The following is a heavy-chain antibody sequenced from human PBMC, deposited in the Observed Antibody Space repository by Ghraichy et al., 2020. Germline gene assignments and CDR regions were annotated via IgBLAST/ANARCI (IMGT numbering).Heavy chain of an antibody. CDR3: ARGIRYCGGDCNTPYGMDV. Sequence: SETLSLTCAVSSVSISRTNWWSWVRQPPGKGLEWIGEIYHSGSTNYNPSLKSRVTISVDKSKNQFSLKLSSVTAADTAVYYCARGIRYCGGDCNTPYGMDVWGQGTTVTVSS. CDR1: SVSISRTNW. CDR2: IYHSGST. J-gene: IGHJ6*02. V-gene: IGHV4-4*02. D-gene: IGHD2-21*01.